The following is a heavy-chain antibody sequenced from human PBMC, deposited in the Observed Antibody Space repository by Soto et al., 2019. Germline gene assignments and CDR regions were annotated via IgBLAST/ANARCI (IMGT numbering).Heavy chain of an antibody. CDR2: IIPILGIA. CDR3: ARVGRLWFGIDKGWFDP. J-gene: IGHJ5*02. Sequence: QVQLVQSGAEVKKPGSSVKVSCKASGGTFSSYTISWVRQAPGQGLEWMGRIIPILGIANYAQKFQGRVTITADKSTSTAYMELSSLRAEDTAVYYCARVGRLWFGIDKGWFDPWGQGTLVTVSS. D-gene: IGHD3-10*01. V-gene: IGHV1-69*02. CDR1: GGTFSSYT.